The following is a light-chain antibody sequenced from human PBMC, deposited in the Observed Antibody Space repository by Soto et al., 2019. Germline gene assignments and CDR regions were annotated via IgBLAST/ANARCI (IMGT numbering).Light chain of an antibody. V-gene: IGKV3-20*01. Sequence: EIVMTQSPATLSLSPGERATHSCRASQSVSSSYLAWYQQKPGQAPRLLIYGASSRATGIPDRFSGSGSGTDFTLTISRLEPEDFAVYYCQQYGSSPLTFGGGTKVDIK. CDR3: QQYGSSPLT. CDR1: QSVSSSY. J-gene: IGKJ4*01. CDR2: GAS.